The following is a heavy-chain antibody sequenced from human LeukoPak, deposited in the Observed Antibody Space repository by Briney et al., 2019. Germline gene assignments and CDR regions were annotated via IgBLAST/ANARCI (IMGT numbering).Heavy chain of an antibody. V-gene: IGHV1-24*01. CDR3: ATVGSYWFDP. Sequence: ASVKVSCKVSGYTLTELSMHWVRQAPGKGLEWMGGFDPEDGETICTQKFQGRVTMTEDTSTDTAYMELSSLRSEDTAVYYCATVGSYWFDPWGQGTLVTVSS. CDR2: FDPEDGET. D-gene: IGHD3-10*01. CDR1: GYTLTELS. J-gene: IGHJ5*02.